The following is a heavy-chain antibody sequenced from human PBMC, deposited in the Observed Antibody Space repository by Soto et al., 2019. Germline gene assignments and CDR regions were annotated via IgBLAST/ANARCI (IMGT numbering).Heavy chain of an antibody. V-gene: IGHV3-74*01. D-gene: IGHD3-16*01. CDR3: ARVKLGSYDWVDP. CDR2: INPDGGRT. CDR1: GFTFSSYW. Sequence: QLVESGGGLVQPGGSLRLSCAASGFTFSSYWLHWVRQAPGEGLVWVSRINPDGGRTNYADSVKGRFTISRDNAKNTLYLQMDSLRAEDTAVYYCARVKLGSYDWVDPWRQGTLVTVSS. J-gene: IGHJ5*02.